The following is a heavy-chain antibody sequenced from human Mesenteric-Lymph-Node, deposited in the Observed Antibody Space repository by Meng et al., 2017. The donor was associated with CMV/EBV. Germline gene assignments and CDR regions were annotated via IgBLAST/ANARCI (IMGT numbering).Heavy chain of an antibody. D-gene: IGHD1-26*01. CDR2: IYYSGST. J-gene: IGHJ6*02. CDR3: GREGRWESLGMDV. V-gene: IGHV4-59*01. Sequence: SETLSLTCTVSGGSISSYYWSWIRQPPGKGLEWIGYIYYSGSTTYNPSLKSRVTISVDTSKNQFSLKLSSVTAADTAVYYCGREGRWESLGMDVWGQGTTVTVSS. CDR1: GGSISSYY.